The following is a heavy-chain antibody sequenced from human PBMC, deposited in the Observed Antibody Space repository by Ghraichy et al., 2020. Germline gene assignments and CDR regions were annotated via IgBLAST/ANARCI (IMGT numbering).Heavy chain of an antibody. CDR2: IIPIFGTA. CDR1: GGTFSSYA. V-gene: IGHV1-69*13. CDR3: ARDGVGGYSYGRSGEDFDY. J-gene: IGHJ4*02. Sequence: SVKVSCKASGGTFSSYAISWVRQAPGQGLEWMGGIIPIFGTANYAQKFQGRVMITADESTSTAYMELSSLRSEDTAVYYCARDGVGGYSYGRSGEDFDYWGQGTLVTVSS. D-gene: IGHD5-18*01.